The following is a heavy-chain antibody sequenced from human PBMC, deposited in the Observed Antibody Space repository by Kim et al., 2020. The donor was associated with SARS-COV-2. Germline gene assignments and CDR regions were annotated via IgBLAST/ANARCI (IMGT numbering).Heavy chain of an antibody. CDR3: ASAPRFTIFGVVNHFDY. D-gene: IGHD3-3*01. CDR1: GGSISSGGYY. Sequence: SETLSLTCTVSGGSISSGGYYWSWIRQHPGKGLEWIGYIYYSGSTYYNPSLKSRVTISVDTSKNQFSLKLSSVTAADTAVYYCASAPRFTIFGVVNHFDYWGQGTLVTVSS. J-gene: IGHJ4*02. CDR2: IYYSGST. V-gene: IGHV4-31*03.